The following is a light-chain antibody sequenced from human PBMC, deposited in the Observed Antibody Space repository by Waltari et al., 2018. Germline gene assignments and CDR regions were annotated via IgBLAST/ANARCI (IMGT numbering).Light chain of an antibody. CDR2: GAS. Sequence: EIVLTQSPGTLSLSPGERATLSCRASQRVSSGYLAWYQQKPGQAPRLLIYGASSRATGIPDRFSGSGSGTDFTLTISRLEPEDFAVYYCQQYGSSPLTFGGGTKVEIK. CDR3: QQYGSSPLT. J-gene: IGKJ4*01. CDR1: QRVSSGY. V-gene: IGKV3-20*01.